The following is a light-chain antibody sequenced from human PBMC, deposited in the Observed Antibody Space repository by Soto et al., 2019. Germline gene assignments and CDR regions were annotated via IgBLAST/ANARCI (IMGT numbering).Light chain of an antibody. CDR2: EVS. CDR3: SSFTSRFTFV. V-gene: IGLV2-14*01. J-gene: IGLJ1*01. CDR1: SSDVGGYNY. Sequence: QSALTQPASVSGSPGQSITISCTGTSSDVGGYNYVSWYQQQSGKAPKLMIHEVSNRPSGVSDRFSGSKSGNTASLTISGLQAEDEADYYCSSFTSRFTFVFGTGTKVTVL.